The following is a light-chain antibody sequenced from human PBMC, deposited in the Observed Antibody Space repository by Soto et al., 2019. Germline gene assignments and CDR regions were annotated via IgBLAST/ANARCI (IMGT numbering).Light chain of an antibody. J-gene: IGKJ4*01. CDR3: QQYGDWPLT. Sequence: EIVVTQSPATLSVSPGERSTLSCRASQSVGNHFAWYQQKPGQAPRLLIFATSPRATGVPARFSGSGSGTAVKLTISSLQSEDFAVYYCQQYGDWPLTFGGGAKVEIE. CDR1: QSVGNH. V-gene: IGKV3-15*01. CDR2: ATS.